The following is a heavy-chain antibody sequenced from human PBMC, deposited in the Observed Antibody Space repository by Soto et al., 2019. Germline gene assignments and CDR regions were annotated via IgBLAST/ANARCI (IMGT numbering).Heavy chain of an antibody. J-gene: IGHJ4*02. CDR1: GYPFTSYG. V-gene: IGHV1-18*01. D-gene: IGHD6-19*01. CDR2: ISAYNGNT. CDR3: AKEFGGYSSGWSGLSGDY. Sequence: QVQLVQSGAEVKKPGASVKVSCKASGYPFTSYGISWVRQAPGHGLDWMGWISAYNGNTNYAQKIQGRVTMTTDASTSTAYMGLRSLRSDDTAVYYFAKEFGGYSSGWSGLSGDYWGQGTLVTVSS.